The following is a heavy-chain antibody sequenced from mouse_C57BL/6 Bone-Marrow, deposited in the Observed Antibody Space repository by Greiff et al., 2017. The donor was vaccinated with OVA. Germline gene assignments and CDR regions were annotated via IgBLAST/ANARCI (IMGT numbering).Heavy chain of an antibody. CDR3: TRSYRNYGDFDY. Sequence: QVQLQQSGAELVRPGASVTLSCKASGYTFTDYEMHWVKQTPVHGLKWIGAIDPETGGTAYNQKFKGKAILTADKSSSTAYMERRSLASEDAAVYYCTRSYRNYGDFDYWGQGTTLTVSS. J-gene: IGHJ2*01. V-gene: IGHV1-15*01. CDR1: GYTFTDYE. D-gene: IGHD2-5*01. CDR2: IDPETGGT.